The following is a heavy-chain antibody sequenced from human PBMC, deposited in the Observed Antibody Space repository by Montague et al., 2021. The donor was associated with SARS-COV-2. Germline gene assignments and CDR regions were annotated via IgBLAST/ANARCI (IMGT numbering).Heavy chain of an antibody. CDR1: GFTFSSYA. D-gene: IGHD3-3*01. Sequence: SLRLSCAASGFTFSSYAMHWVRQAPGKGLEWVAVISYDGSNKYYADSVKGRFTISRDNSKNTLYLQMNSLRAEDTAVYYCARDSSYYDFWSGYFSPPSHYYYYYMDVWGKGTTVTVSS. V-gene: IGHV3-30*04. CDR3: ARDSSYYDFWSGYFSPPSHYYYYYMDV. CDR2: ISYDGSNK. J-gene: IGHJ6*03.